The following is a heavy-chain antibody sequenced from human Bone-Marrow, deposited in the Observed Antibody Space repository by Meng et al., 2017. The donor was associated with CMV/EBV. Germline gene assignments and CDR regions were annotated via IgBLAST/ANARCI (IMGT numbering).Heavy chain of an antibody. CDR1: GYTFSNYD. D-gene: IGHD3-22*01. J-gene: IGHJ4*02. CDR3: ARDVNYYDSSGPSVDFDY. Sequence: ASVKVSCKASGYTFSNYDIIWVRQASGQGLEWVGWMNPNRGNTAYAQKFQGRVTMTTDTSTTTAYMELRSLRSDDTAVYYCARDVNYYDSSGPSVDFDYWGQGTLVTVSS. V-gene: IGHV1-8*01. CDR2: MNPNRGNT.